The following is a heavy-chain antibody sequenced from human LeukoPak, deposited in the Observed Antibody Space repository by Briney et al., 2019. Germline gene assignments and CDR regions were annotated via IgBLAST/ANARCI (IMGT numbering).Heavy chain of an antibody. CDR1: GFTFSSYE. J-gene: IGHJ4*02. Sequence: PGGSLRLSCAASGFTFSSYEMNWVRQAPGKGLEWVPYISSSGSTIYYADSVKGRFTISRDNAKNSLYLQMNSLRAEDTAVYYCARDRYYYDSSGYYRLFDYWGQGTLVTVSS. V-gene: IGHV3-48*03. CDR2: ISSSGSTI. CDR3: ARDRYYYDSSGYYRLFDY. D-gene: IGHD3-22*01.